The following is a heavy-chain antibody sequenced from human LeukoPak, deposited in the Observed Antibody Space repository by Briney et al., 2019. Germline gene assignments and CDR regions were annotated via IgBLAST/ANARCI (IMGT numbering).Heavy chain of an antibody. CDR3: ARHGHYYDSSGYHDY. V-gene: IGHV4-39*01. D-gene: IGHD3-22*01. CDR1: GGSINSSSYY. J-gene: IGHJ4*02. Sequence: NPSETLSLTCTVSGGSINSSSYYWGWIRQPPGKGLESIGSIYYSGSTYYNPSLKSRVTISVDTSKNQFSLKLSSVTAADTAVYYCARHGHYYDSSGYHDYWGQGTLVTVSS. CDR2: IYYSGST.